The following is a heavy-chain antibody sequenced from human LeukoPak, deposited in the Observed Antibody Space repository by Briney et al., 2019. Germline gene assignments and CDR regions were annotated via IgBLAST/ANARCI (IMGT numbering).Heavy chain of an antibody. V-gene: IGHV4-39*07. J-gene: IGHJ3*02. CDR3: AREDAQEGTNAFDI. CDR1: GVSISTRNYY. CDR2: IFYSGST. Sequence: SETLSLTCTVSGVSISTRNYYWGWIRQPPGKGLEWIGNIFYSGSTYYSPSFKSRVTISVDTSKNQFSLKLTSVTAADTAVYYCAREDAQEGTNAFDIWGQGTMVTVSS. D-gene: IGHD2-2*01.